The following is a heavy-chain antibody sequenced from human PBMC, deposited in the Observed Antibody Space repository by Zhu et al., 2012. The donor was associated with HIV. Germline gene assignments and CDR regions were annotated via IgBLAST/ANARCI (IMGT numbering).Heavy chain of an antibody. CDR3: YVRGKTVITIGYFEH. V-gene: IGHV1-2*07. CDR2: LKPRGGAV. Sequence: QVQLVQSGGQMKKPGESMRISCRASGYEFIDCTLNWIRLAPGKRPEWMGWLKPRGGAVNYARPLQGRVTMTRVRLLPTQSFLELRSLTVDDTAVLLLYVRGKTVITIGYFEHVGPGTRSSS. CDR1: GYEFIDCT. J-gene: IGHJ1*01. D-gene: IGHD3-16*01.